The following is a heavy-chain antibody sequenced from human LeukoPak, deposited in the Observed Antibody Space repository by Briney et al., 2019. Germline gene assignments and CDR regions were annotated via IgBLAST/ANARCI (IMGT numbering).Heavy chain of an antibody. J-gene: IGHJ4*02. D-gene: IGHD1-1*01. V-gene: IGHV3-66*01. Sequence: GGSLRLSCAASGFTVSSNYMSWVRQAPGKGLEWVSLIYSGGTTYYADSVKGRFTISRDNSKNTLYLQMNSLRVEDTAIYYCAKANWVSNADAVWWGQGTQVTVSS. CDR3: AKANWVSNADAVW. CDR2: IYSGGTT. CDR1: GFTVSSNY.